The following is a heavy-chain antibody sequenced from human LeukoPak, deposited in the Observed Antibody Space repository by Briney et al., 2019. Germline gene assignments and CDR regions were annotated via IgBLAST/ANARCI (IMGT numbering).Heavy chain of an antibody. CDR1: GGSISSSSYY. J-gene: IGHJ3*02. CDR2: IYYSGST. D-gene: IGHD2-15*01. V-gene: IGHV4-39*01. CDR3: ARHYCSGGSCYYSDAFDI. Sequence: SETLSLTCTVSGGSISSSSYYWGWIRQPPGKGLEWTGSIYYSGSTYYNPSLKSRVTISVDTSKNQFSLKLSSVTAADTAVYYCARHYCSGGSCYYSDAFDIWGQGTMVTVSS.